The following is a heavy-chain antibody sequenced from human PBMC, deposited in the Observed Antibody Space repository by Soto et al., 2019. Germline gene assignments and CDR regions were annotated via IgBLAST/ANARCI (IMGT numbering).Heavy chain of an antibody. D-gene: IGHD3-10*01. CDR3: ARRGTVAGTYWFGP. CDR2: INYSGTT. J-gene: IGHJ5*02. Sequence: ILCVTYTVACGSSSNHSDYWSWIRQPPGKGLEWIGSINYSGTTYYNPSLNTRVTVSVDTSKNHFSLTLSSVTAADTAVYYCARRGTVAGTYWFGPWGQGTLVTVSS. V-gene: IGHV4-39*02. CDR1: CGSSSNHSDY.